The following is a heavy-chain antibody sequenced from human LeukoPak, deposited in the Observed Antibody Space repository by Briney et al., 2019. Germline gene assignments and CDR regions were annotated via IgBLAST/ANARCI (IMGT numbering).Heavy chain of an antibody. CDR2: IYTSGST. Sequence: SETLSLTCTVSGGSISSYYWSWIRQPPGKGLEWIGRIYTSGSTNYNPSLKSRVTMSVDTSKNQFSLKLSSVTAADTAVYYCARGGCSSTSCSYDAFDIWGQGTMVTVSS. J-gene: IGHJ3*02. CDR3: ARGGCSSTSCSYDAFDI. V-gene: IGHV4-4*07. D-gene: IGHD2-2*01. CDR1: GGSISSYY.